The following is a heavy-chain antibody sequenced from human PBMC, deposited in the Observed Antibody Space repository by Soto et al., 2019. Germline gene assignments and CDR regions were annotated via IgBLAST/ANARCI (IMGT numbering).Heavy chain of an antibody. D-gene: IGHD2-21*01. CDR1: GFIFSHAW. CDR3: AADLGPAYDSNTWFDP. V-gene: IGHV3-15*07. J-gene: IGHJ5*02. CDR2: VKNNGGAT. Sequence: EVKLVESGGDLVKPGGSLRLSCAASGFIFSHAWFHWVRQPPGKGLELVGRVKNNGGATDYAPSVKGRFTISRDDSKDMVYLQMSSLRTEDTAMYYCAADLGPAYDSNTWFDPWGQGTLVTVSS.